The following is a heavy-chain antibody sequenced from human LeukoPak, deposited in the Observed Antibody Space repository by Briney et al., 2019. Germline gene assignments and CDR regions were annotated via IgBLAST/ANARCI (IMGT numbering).Heavy chain of an antibody. V-gene: IGHV1-2*02. CDR1: GYTFTSYA. CDR3: ARETRIVVVTAIRGLIF. Sequence: ASVKVSCKASGYTFTSYAMNWVRQAPGQGLEWMGWINPNSGGTNYAQKFQGRVTMTRDTSISTAYMELSRLRSDDTAVYYCARETRIVVVTAIRGLIFWGQGTLVTVSS. D-gene: IGHD2-21*02. J-gene: IGHJ4*02. CDR2: INPNSGGT.